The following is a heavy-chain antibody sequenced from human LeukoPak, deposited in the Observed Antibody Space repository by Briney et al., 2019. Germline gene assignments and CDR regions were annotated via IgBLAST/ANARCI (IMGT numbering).Heavy chain of an antibody. J-gene: IGHJ4*02. CDR3: AREFDYGTLPGPY. D-gene: IGHD3-9*01. CDR1: GLNVKNNY. V-gene: IGHV3-53*01. CDR2: IYSGGNT. Sequence: GGSLRLSCVASGLNVKNNYMFWVRQSPGQGLGWVSIIYSGGNTFYADSVKGRFTISRDNSKNTVYLQMTSLKADDTGIYYCAREFDYGTLPGPYWGPGTLVIVSS.